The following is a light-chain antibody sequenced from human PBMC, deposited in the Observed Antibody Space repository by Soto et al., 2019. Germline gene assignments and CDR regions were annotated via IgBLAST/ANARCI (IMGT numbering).Light chain of an antibody. CDR2: GAS. J-gene: IGKJ1*01. CDR1: QSVSSSY. CDR3: QQYGSSPRT. Sequence: EIVLTQSPGTLSVSPGERATLSCRASQSVSSSYLVWYQQKPGQAPRLLIYGASSRATGIPDRFSGSGSGTDFTLTISRLEPEDFAVYYCQQYGSSPRTFGQGTKVEIK. V-gene: IGKV3-20*01.